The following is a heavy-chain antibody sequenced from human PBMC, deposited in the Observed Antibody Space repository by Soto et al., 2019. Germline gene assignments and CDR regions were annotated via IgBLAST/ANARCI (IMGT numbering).Heavy chain of an antibody. V-gene: IGHV4-34*01. CDR1: GGSFSGYY. D-gene: IGHD6-6*01. CDR3: ARERKYSSSSPLYYYYGMDV. J-gene: IGHJ6*02. Sequence: KPSETLSLTCAVYGGSFSGYYWSWIRQPPGKGLEWIGEINHSGSTNYNPSLKSRVTISVDTSKNQFSLKLSSVTAADTAVYYCARERKYSSSSPLYYYYGMDVRAKGPRSPSP. CDR2: INHSGST.